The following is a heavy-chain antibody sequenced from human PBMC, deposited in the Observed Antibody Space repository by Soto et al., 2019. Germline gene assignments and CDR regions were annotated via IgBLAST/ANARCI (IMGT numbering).Heavy chain of an antibody. Sequence: QEQLVESGGGMVQPGGSLRVSCAVSGFTLDTYGMHWVRQAAGQGLEWVAVSWHDGRHLDYADSVRGRFTVFRDDSKNTLFLEMSDLRDDDTAVYYCARDWGACTPGACYSGGFDLWGQGTLVTVSS. J-gene: IGHJ3*01. CDR1: GFTLDTYG. CDR3: ARDWGACTPGACYSGGFDL. CDR2: SWHDGRHL. D-gene: IGHD1-26*01. V-gene: IGHV3-33*01.